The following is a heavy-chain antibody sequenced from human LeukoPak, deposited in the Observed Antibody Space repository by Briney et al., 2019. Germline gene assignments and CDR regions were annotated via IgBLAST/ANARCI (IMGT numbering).Heavy chain of an antibody. D-gene: IGHD1-26*01. V-gene: IGHV4-34*01. Sequence: PSETLSLTCAVYGGSFSGYYWSWIRQPPGKGLEWIGEINHSGSTNYNPSLKSRVTISVDTSKNQFSLKLSSVTAADTAVYYCARAHGVGATASDYWGQGTLVTVSS. CDR3: ARAHGVGATASDY. CDR2: INHSGST. J-gene: IGHJ4*02. CDR1: GGSFSGYY.